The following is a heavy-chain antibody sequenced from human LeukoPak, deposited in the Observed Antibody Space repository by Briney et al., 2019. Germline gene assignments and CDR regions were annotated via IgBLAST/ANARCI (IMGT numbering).Heavy chain of an antibody. Sequence: ASVKVSCKVSGYTLTELSMHWVRQAPGKGLEWMGGFDPEDGETIYAQKFQGRVTMTGDTSTTTVYMELSSLTSEDTAVYYCVRERINSYYFDYWGQGTLVTVSS. J-gene: IGHJ4*02. D-gene: IGHD4-23*01. V-gene: IGHV1-24*01. CDR3: VRERINSYYFDY. CDR2: FDPEDGET. CDR1: GYTLTELS.